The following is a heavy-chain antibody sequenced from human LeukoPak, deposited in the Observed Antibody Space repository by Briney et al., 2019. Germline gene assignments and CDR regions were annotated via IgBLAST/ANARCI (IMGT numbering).Heavy chain of an antibody. D-gene: IGHD3-10*01. J-gene: IGHJ5*02. Sequence: SETLSLTCTVSGGSISSYYWSWIRQPPGKGLEWIGYIYYSGSTNYNPSLKSRVTISVDTSKNQFSLKLSSVTAADTAVYYCARDLITMVRGVSEGAPWGQGTLVTVSS. CDR3: ARDLITMVRGVSEGAP. CDR2: IYYSGST. V-gene: IGHV4-59*12. CDR1: GGSISSYY.